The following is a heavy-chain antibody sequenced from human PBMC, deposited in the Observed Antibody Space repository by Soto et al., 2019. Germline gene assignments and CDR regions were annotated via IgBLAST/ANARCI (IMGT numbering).Heavy chain of an antibody. D-gene: IGHD3-10*01. CDR2: IFSSGES. V-gene: IGHV3-53*01. J-gene: IGHJ4*02. Sequence: LRLSCAASGFTVSSTYMSWVRQAPGKGLEWVSIIFSSGESFYADSVKGRFTISRDSSDNTVYLQMNSLKAEDTAVYYCARGGIGMVRTFDHWGQGTLVTVSS. CDR1: GFTVSSTY. CDR3: ARGGIGMVRTFDH.